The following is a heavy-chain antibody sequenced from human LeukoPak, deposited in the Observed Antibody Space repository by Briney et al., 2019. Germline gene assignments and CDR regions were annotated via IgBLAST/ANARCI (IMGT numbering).Heavy chain of an antibody. CDR2: IYHSGDT. CDR3: AREPVAVPRTLDY. CDR1: GFSIDIGYY. D-gene: IGHD6-19*01. J-gene: IGHJ4*02. V-gene: IGHV4-38-2*02. Sequence: SETLSLTCTVSGFSIDIGYYWGWIRQPPGKGLEWIGRIYHSGDTYYNPSLSSRVTLSVDTSKNQFSLKLSSVTAADTAVYFCAREPVAVPRTLDYWGQGILVTVSS.